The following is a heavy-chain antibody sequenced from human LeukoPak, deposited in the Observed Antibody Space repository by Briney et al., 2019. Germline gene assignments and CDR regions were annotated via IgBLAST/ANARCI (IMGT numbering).Heavy chain of an antibody. CDR2: INPNTGCT. CDR1: GYTFTGDY. CDR3: ARDRGYCVKTSCWRRFDP. V-gene: IGHV1-2*02. Sequence: AAVKVSCKASGYTFTGDYIHWVRQAPGQGLEWMGWINPNTGCTDFAQKFQGRVTMTRDTSINTAYMELSRLRSDDTAVYYCARDRGYCVKTSCWRRFDPWGQGTLVTVSS. D-gene: IGHD2-15*01. J-gene: IGHJ5*02.